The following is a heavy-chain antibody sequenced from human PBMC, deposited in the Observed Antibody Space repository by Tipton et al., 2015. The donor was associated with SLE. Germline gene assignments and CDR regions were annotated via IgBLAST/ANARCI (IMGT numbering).Heavy chain of an antibody. CDR2: INHSGST. CDR3: ADRESAGEYYGMDV. D-gene: IGHD3-10*01. Sequence: TLSLTCAVYGGSFCGYYWSWIRQPPGKGLEWIGEINHSGSTNNNPSLKSRVTISVDTSKNQFSLKLSSVTAADTAVYYCADRESAGEYYGMDVWSQGTTVTVFS. V-gene: IGHV4-34*01. J-gene: IGHJ6*02. CDR1: GGSFCGYY.